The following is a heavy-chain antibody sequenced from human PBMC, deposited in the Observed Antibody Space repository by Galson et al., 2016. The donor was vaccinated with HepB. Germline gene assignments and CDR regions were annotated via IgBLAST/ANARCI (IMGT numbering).Heavy chain of an antibody. CDR1: GYILSNYW. V-gene: IGHV5-51*01. Sequence: QSGAEVKKPGESLKISCKGSGYILSNYWIAWVRQMPGKGLEWMGMIYPGDSDTRYSPSFQGQVTISADKSINTAYLQWSSLKDSDTAVYYCARQVGATVYLDLWGQGTLVTVSS. CDR3: ARQVGATVYLDL. CDR2: IYPGDSDT. D-gene: IGHD1-26*01. J-gene: IGHJ4*02.